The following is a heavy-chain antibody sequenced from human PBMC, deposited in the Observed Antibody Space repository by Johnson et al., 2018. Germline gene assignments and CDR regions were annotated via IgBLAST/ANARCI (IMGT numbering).Heavy chain of an antibody. Sequence: QVQLVQSGGGVVQPGRSLRLSCAASGFTFNNYGIHWVRQAPGKGLEWVAVISYDGSNKYYTDSVKGRFTISRDNSKNPLFLQMNSLRAEDTAGYYCAKENYYYNSGHGAFDIWGQGTMITVSS. V-gene: IGHV3-30*18. J-gene: IGHJ3*02. D-gene: IGHD3-22*01. CDR2: ISYDGSNK. CDR3: AKENYYYNSGHGAFDI. CDR1: GFTFNNYG.